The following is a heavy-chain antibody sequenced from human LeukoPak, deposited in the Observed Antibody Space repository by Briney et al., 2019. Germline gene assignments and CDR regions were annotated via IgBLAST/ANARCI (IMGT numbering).Heavy chain of an antibody. Sequence: SETLSLTCTVSGGSINSYYWSWIRQPPGKGLEWIGYIYYSGSTNYNPSLKSRVTISVDTSKNQFSLKLSSVTAADTAVYYCAKTDKLVVVTLWGQGTLVTVSS. D-gene: IGHD2-21*02. J-gene: IGHJ4*02. V-gene: IGHV4-59*08. CDR2: IYYSGST. CDR3: AKTDKLVVVTL. CDR1: GGSINSYY.